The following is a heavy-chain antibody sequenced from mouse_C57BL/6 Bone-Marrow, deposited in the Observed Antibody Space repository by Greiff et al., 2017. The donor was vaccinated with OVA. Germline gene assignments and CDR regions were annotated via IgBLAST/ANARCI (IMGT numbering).Heavy chain of an antibody. CDR3: ARNYYGSSYRFAY. CDR1: GFSFTSYG. Sequence: QVQLKESGPGLVQPSQSLSITCTVSGFSFTSYGVHWVRQSPGKGLAWLGVIWSGGSTDYNAAFISRLSISKDNSKSQVFFKMNSLQADDTAIYYCARNYYGSSYRFAYWGQGTLVTVSA. J-gene: IGHJ3*01. D-gene: IGHD1-1*01. V-gene: IGHV2-2*01. CDR2: IWSGGST.